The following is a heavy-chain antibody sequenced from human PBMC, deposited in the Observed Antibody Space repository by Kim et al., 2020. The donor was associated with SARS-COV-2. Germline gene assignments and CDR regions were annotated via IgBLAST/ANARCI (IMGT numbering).Heavy chain of an antibody. Sequence: GGSLRLSCAVYGFPCIPYCMSWVLQAPGKGLEWVANIKQDGSEKYYVDSVKGRFTISRDNAKNSLYLQMNSLRAEDTAVYYCARDLYDSGRDGGYLDYWGQGSLVTVFS. CDR1: GFPCIPYC. CDR3: ARDLYDSGRDGGYLDY. V-gene: IGHV3-7*01. J-gene: IGHJ4*02. D-gene: IGHD3-10*01. CDR2: IKQDGSEK.